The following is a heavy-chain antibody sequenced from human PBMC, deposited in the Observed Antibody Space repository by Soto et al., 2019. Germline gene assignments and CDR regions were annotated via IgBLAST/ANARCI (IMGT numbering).Heavy chain of an antibody. CDR3: AKELGGYSYGYELDY. Sequence: EVQLVDSGGGWVQPGWSLRLSCAASGFTFDSYAMHWVRQAPGKGLEWVSSISWNSGTTGYADSVKGRFTTSRDNAKTSLYLQMDSLRAEDTALYYCAKELGGYSYGYELDYWGQGTLVTVSS. J-gene: IGHJ4*02. CDR1: GFTFDSYA. CDR2: ISWNSGTT. D-gene: IGHD5-18*01. V-gene: IGHV3-9*01.